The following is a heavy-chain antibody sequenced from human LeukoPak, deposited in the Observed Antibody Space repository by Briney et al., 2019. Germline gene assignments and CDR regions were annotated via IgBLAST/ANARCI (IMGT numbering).Heavy chain of an antibody. V-gene: IGHV3-74*01. Sequence: GGSLRLSCAVSGFTFSSYSMNWVRQAPGKGLVWVSRINSDGSSTSYADSVKGRFTISRDNAKKTLYLQMNSLRAEDTAVYYCADRTGSWGQGTLVTVSS. D-gene: IGHD1/OR15-1a*01. CDR2: INSDGSST. CDR1: GFTFSSYS. J-gene: IGHJ5*02. CDR3: ADRTGS.